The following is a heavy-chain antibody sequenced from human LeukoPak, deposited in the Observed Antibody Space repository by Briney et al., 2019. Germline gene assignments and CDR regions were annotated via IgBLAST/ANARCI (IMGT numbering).Heavy chain of an antibody. CDR3: AKVGLVRGPTYYFDY. CDR2: IYSGGST. Sequence: VIYSGGSTYYADSVKGRFTISRDNSKNTLYLQMNSLRAEDTAVYYCAKVGLVRGPTYYFDYWGQGTLVTVSS. J-gene: IGHJ4*02. V-gene: IGHV3-53*01. D-gene: IGHD3/OR15-3a*01.